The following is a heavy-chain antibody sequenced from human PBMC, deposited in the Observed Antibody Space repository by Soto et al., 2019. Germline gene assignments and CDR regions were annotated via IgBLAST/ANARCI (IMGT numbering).Heavy chain of an antibody. D-gene: IGHD3-3*01. CDR3: ATRITVFGLLIHPFDP. CDR2: INHTGGT. CDR1: GGSVNGYY. V-gene: IGHV4-34*01. Sequence: PSETLSLTCAVYGGSVNGYYWNWIRQPPGKGLEWIGEINHTGGTHYNPSLKSRVTMSVDTSKNQFSLRLSSVTAADTAIYYCATRITVFGLLIHPFDPWGQGTPVPVSA. J-gene: IGHJ5*02.